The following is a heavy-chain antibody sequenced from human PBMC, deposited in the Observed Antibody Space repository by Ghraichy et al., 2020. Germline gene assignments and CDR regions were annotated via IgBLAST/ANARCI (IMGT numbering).Heavy chain of an antibody. CDR3: ARDSKITGTGWFDP. V-gene: IGHV4-59*01. CDR2: IYYSGGT. J-gene: IGHJ5*02. D-gene: IGHD1-20*01. Sequence: SETLSLTCTVSGGNINSYYWSWIRQPPGKGLEWIGYIYYSGGTNYNPSLKSRVTISVDTSNNQFSLRLSSVTAADTAVYYCARDSKITGTGWFDPGGQGTLVTVSS. CDR1: GGNINSYY.